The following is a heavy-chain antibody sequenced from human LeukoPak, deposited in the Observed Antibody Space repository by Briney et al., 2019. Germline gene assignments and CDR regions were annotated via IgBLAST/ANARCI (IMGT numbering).Heavy chain of an antibody. CDR2: INPNSGGA. CDR3: ARGRGITMMVVDAAFDI. J-gene: IGHJ3*02. Sequence: GASVKVPCKASGYTFTAYFIHWVRQAPGQGLEWMGWINPNSGGAQYAQKFQGRVTMTRDTSISTAYMELSRLRSDDTAVYYCARGRGITMMVVDAAFDIWGQGTMVTVSS. V-gene: IGHV1-2*02. CDR1: GYTFTAYF. D-gene: IGHD3-22*01.